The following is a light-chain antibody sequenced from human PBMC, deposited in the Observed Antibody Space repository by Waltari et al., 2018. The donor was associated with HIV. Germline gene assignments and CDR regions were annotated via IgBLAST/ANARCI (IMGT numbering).Light chain of an antibody. J-gene: IGLJ3*02. CDR1: SSDVGSYNR. CDR2: EFT. CDR3: SSYSSSSTWV. Sequence: QSALTPPPSVSGSPGQSVTISCTGTSSDVGSYNRVSWYQPPPGTPPKLMIYEFTNRPSGLPDRFSGSKSGNTASLTISGRQAEDEAHYYCSSYSSSSTWVFGGGTKLTVL. V-gene: IGLV2-18*02.